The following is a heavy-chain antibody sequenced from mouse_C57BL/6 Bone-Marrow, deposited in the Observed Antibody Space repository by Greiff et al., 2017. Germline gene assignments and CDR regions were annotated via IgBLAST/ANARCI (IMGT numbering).Heavy chain of an antibody. J-gene: IGHJ4*01. D-gene: IGHD1-1*02. Sequence: EVKLVESGGGLVQSGRSLRLSCATSGFTFSDFYMEWVRQAPGKGLEWIAASRNKANDYTTEYSASVKGRFIVSRYTSQSILYLQMNALRAEDTAIYYCARDAGGYYAMDYWGQGTSVTVSS. V-gene: IGHV7-1*01. CDR2: SRNKANDYTT. CDR1: GFTFSDFY. CDR3: ARDAGGYYAMDY.